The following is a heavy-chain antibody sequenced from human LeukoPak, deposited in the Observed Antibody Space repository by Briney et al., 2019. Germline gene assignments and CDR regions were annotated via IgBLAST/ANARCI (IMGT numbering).Heavy chain of an antibody. V-gene: IGHV3-7*01. J-gene: IGHJ4*02. CDR3: ARGRGSWYGVYFDY. CDR1: GFTFTDYW. CDR2: IKRDGSEK. D-gene: IGHD6-13*01. Sequence: PGGSLRLSCAASGFTFTDYWMSWVRQAPGKGLEWVANIKRDGSEKYYVDSVKGRFTISRDNAKNSLYLQMNSLRTEDTAVYYCARGRGSWYGVYFDYWGQGTLVTVS.